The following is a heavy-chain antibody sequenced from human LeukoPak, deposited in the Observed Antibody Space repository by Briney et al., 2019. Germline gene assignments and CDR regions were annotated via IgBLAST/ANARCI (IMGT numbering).Heavy chain of an antibody. Sequence: ASVKVSCKASGYTFTSYDINWVRQATGQGLEWMGWMNPNSGNTGYAQKFQGRVTMTRNTSISTAYMELSSLRSEDTAVYYCARRRPIRSSREVWFDPWGQGTLVTVSS. CDR3: ARRRPIRSSREVWFDP. V-gene: IGHV1-8*01. D-gene: IGHD6-13*01. J-gene: IGHJ5*02. CDR1: GYTFTSYD. CDR2: MNPNSGNT.